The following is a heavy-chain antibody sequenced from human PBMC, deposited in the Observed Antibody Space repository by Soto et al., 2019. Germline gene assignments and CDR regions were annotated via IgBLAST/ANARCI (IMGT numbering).Heavy chain of an antibody. J-gene: IGHJ5*02. CDR1: GDSISSVAHY. CDR3: ARHSTNTSWYYGWFDP. V-gene: IGHV4-39*01. Sequence: SETLSLTCSVSGDSISSVAHYWAWVRQPPGKGLEWIGSLYYTGSTYYNPSLRSRAAISIDTSKNQFSLNLMSTTAADTAVYYCARHSTNTSWYYGWFDPWGHGTLVTVS. D-gene: IGHD6-13*01. CDR2: LYYTGST.